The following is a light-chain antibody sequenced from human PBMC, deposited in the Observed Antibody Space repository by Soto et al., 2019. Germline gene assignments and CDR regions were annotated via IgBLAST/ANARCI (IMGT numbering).Light chain of an antibody. CDR2: GNS. V-gene: IGLV1-40*01. CDR3: QSYDSSLSVYF. J-gene: IGLJ1*01. Sequence: QSVLTQPPSVSGAPGQRVTISCTGSSSNIGAGYDVHWYQQLPGTAPKLLIYGNSNRPSGVPDRFSGSKSGTSASLAITGLQAAVEADYSCQSYDSSLSVYFFGTGTKVTAL. CDR1: SSNIGAGYD.